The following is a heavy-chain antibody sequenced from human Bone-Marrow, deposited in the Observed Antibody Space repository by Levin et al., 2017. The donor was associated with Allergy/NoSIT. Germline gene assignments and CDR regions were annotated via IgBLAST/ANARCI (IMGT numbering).Heavy chain of an antibody. D-gene: IGHD1-14*01. V-gene: IGHV3-48*03. J-gene: IGHJ6*02. CDR2: ISSGGITV. CDR3: VREVSEEIDAYFYYHGMDV. CDR1: GFTFQGYE. Sequence: PGGSLRLSCVGSGFTFQGYEMNWVRQAPGKGLEWISYISSGGITVHYSDSVKGRFTISRDNAKNSLFLQMNSLRVEDTAIYYCVREVSEEIDAYFYYHGMDVWGQGTTVTVSS.